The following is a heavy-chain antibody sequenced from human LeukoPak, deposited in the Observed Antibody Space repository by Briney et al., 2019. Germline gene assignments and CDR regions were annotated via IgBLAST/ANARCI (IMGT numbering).Heavy chain of an antibody. CDR1: GFTFSSYA. V-gene: IGHV3-23*01. CDR2: ISGSGGST. CDR3: ARDLTSWGYFDY. D-gene: IGHD7-27*01. Sequence: GGSLRLSCAASGFTFSSYAMSWVRQAPGKGLEWVSAISGSGGSTYYADSVKGRFTISRDNSKNTLYLQMNSLRAEDTAVYYCARDLTSWGYFDYWGQGTLVTVSS. J-gene: IGHJ4*02.